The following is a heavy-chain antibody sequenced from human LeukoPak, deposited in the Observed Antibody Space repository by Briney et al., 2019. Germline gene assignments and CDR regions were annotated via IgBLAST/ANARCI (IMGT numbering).Heavy chain of an antibody. J-gene: IGHJ6*04. D-gene: IGHD2-2*01. V-gene: IGHV4-34*01. CDR1: GGSFSGYY. Sequence: LETLSLTCAVYGGSFSGYYWSWIRQPPGKGLEWIGEINHSGRTNYNPSLKSRVTISVDTSKNQFSLKLSSVTSADTAVYYCARAESVVVPAATDGGGGMDVWGKGTTVTVSS. CDR3: ARAESVVVPAATDGGGGMDV. CDR2: INHSGRT.